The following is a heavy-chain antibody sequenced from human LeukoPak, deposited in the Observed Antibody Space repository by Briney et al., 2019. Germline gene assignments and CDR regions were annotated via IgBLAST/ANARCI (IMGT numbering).Heavy chain of an antibody. V-gene: IGHV4-34*01. J-gene: IGHJ5*02. CDR3: VRDLGDYVWGSYRSKLFDP. D-gene: IGHD3-16*02. Sequence: PSETLSLTCAVYGGSFSGYYWSWIRQPPGKGLEWIGSIYYSGSTYYNPSLKSRVTISVDTSKNQFSLKLSSVTAADTAVYYCVRDLGDYVWGSYRSKLFDPWGQGTLVTVSS. CDR2: IYYSGST. CDR1: GGSFSGYY.